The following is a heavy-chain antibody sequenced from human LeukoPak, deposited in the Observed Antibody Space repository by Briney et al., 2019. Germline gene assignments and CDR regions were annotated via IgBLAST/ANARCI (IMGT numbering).Heavy chain of an antibody. V-gene: IGHV4-59*12. D-gene: IGHD2-2*01. Sequence: PSETPSLTCTVSGGSISSYHWSWIRQPPGKGLEWIGYIYYSGSTNYNPSLKSRVTLSVDTSKNQFSLKLSSVTAADTAVYYCARARLGYCSSTSCYGRADFDYWGQGTLVTVSS. CDR1: GGSISSYH. CDR2: IYYSGST. CDR3: ARARLGYCSSTSCYGRADFDY. J-gene: IGHJ4*02.